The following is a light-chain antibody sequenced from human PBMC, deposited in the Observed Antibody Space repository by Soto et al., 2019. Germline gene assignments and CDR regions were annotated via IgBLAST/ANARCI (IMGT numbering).Light chain of an antibody. CDR3: AAWDDSLNGLV. CDR1: SSNIGSNT. V-gene: IGLV1-44*01. Sequence: QSVLTQPPSASGTPGQRVTISCSGSSSNIGSNTVNWYQQLPGTAPKLLIYNNNQRPSGVPDRFSGSKSGTSASLAISGLQSEDEADYYSAAWDDSLNGLVFGTGTKVTVL. J-gene: IGLJ1*01. CDR2: NNN.